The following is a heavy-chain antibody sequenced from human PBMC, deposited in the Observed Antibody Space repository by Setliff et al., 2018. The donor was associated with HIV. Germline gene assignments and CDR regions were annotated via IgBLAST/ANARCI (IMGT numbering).Heavy chain of an antibody. Sequence: GGSLRLSCKGSGFTFGDSVMSWFRQAPGKGLEWVGFIRGKAYGGTTQYAASVKDRFTISRDDSKSIAYLQMNSLTTEDTAVYFCTRDRRGSNSWSGYNGGFDYWGQGTLVTVSS. CDR3: TRDRRGSNSWSGYNGGFDY. V-gene: IGHV3-49*03. CDR2: IRGKAYGGTT. J-gene: IGHJ4*02. D-gene: IGHD3-3*01. CDR1: GFTFGDSV.